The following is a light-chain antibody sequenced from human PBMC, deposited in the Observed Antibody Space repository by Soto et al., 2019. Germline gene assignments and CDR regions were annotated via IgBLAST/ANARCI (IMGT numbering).Light chain of an antibody. J-gene: IGLJ2*01. CDR2: YDS. V-gene: IGLV3-21*04. Sequence: SSELTQPPSVSVAPGKTARITCGGTNIGSKSVHWYQQKPGQAPVLVIYYDSDRPSGIPERFSGSNSGNTATLTISRVEAGDEADYYCQVWDSSSDHLVVFGGGTKLTVL. CDR3: QVWDSSSDHLVV. CDR1: NIGSKS.